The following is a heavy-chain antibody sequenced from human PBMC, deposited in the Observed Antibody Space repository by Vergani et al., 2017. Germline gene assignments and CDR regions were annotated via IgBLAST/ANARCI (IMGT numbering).Heavy chain of an antibody. CDR2: ISGSGGST. Sequence: EVQLLESGGGLVQPGGSLRLSCAASGFTFSSYAMSWVRQAPGKGLEWVSAISGSGGSTYYADSVKGRFTISRDNSKNTLYLQMNSLRAEDTAVYYCAKDGGRSRQLVLYYFDYWGQGTLVTVSS. CDR1: GFTFSSYA. J-gene: IGHJ4*02. D-gene: IGHD6-13*01. V-gene: IGHV3-23*01. CDR3: AKDGGRSRQLVLYYFDY.